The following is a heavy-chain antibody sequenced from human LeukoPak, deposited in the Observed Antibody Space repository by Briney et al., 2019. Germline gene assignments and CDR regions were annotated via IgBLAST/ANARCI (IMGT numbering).Heavy chain of an antibody. CDR3: ARDLTGLGYCTNGVCDSSGY. D-gene: IGHD2-8*01. V-gene: IGHV1-69*13. Sequence: SVKVSCKASGYTFTSYDISWVRQAPGQGLEWMGGIIPIFGTANYAQKFQGRVTITADESTSTAYMELSSLRSEDTAVYYCARDLTGLGYCTNGVCDSSGYWGQGTLVTVSS. J-gene: IGHJ4*02. CDR2: IIPIFGTA. CDR1: GYTFTSYD.